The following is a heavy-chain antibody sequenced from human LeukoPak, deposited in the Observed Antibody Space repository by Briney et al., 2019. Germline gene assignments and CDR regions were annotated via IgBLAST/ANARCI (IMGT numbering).Heavy chain of an antibody. Sequence: AASVKVSCKVSGYTLTELSMHWVRPAPGKGLEWMGGFDPEDGETIYAQKFQGRVTMTEDTSTDTAYMELSSLRSEDTAVYYCATVFSGLYVWELLPFDYWGQGTLVTVSS. CDR2: FDPEDGET. D-gene: IGHD1-26*01. J-gene: IGHJ4*02. CDR3: ATVFSGLYVWELLPFDY. V-gene: IGHV1-24*01. CDR1: GYTLTELS.